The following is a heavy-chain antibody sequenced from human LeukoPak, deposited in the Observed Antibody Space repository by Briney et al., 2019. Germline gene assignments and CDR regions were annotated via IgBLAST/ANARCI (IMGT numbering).Heavy chain of an antibody. J-gene: IGHJ4*02. CDR3: ARVPKGSTSCCLDY. CDR1: GYTFTSYD. D-gene: IGHD2-2*01. V-gene: IGHV1-8*03. Sequence: ASVKVSCKASGYTFTSYDINWVRQATGQGLEWMGWMNPNSGNTGYAQKFQGRVTITRNTSISTDYMELSRLRSEDTAVYYCARVPKGSTSCCLDYWGQGTLVTVSS. CDR2: MNPNSGNT.